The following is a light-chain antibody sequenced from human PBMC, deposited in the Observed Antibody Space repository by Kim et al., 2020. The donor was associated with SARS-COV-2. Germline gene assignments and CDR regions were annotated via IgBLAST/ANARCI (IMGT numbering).Light chain of an antibody. CDR2: GAS. CDR3: QQYGSSPRT. V-gene: IGKV3-20*01. Sequence: LSPGERAPLSCRASQSVSSNYLAWYQQKPGQAPRLLIYGASRRATGIPDRFSGSGSGTDFTLTISRLEPEDFAVYYCQQYGSSPRTFGQGTKVEI. J-gene: IGKJ1*01. CDR1: QSVSSNY.